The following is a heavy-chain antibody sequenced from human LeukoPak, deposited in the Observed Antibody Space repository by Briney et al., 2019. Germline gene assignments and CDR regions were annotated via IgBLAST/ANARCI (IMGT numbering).Heavy chain of an antibody. Sequence: PSETLSLTCTVSGYSISSGYYWGWIRQPPGKGLEWIGSIYHSGSTYYNPSLKSRVTISVDTSKNQFSLKLSSVTAADTAVYYCARGCPCCSGGSCYEYWGQGTLVTVSS. J-gene: IGHJ4*02. CDR3: ARGCPCCSGGSCYEY. D-gene: IGHD2-15*01. CDR2: IYHSGST. V-gene: IGHV4-38-2*02. CDR1: GYSISSGYY.